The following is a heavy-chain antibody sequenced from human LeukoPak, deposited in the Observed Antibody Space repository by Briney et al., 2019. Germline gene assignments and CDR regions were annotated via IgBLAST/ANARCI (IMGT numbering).Heavy chain of an antibody. CDR2: LSGSGGST. Sequence: PGGSLRLSCAASGFTFRTYVMTWVRQAPGKGLEWVSALSGSGGSTFYADSVKGRFTISRDNSNSTLYLQMNSLRAEDTAVYYCAKGRTPDYWGQGTLVTVSS. CDR3: AKGRTPDY. J-gene: IGHJ4*02. D-gene: IGHD2-15*01. CDR1: GFTFRTYV. V-gene: IGHV3-23*01.